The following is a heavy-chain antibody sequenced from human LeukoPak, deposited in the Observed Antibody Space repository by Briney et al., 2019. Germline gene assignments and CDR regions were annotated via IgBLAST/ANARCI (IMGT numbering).Heavy chain of an antibody. CDR2: INPNSGGT. J-gene: IGHJ6*03. V-gene: IGHV1-2*02. CDR3: ARDYYGSGSYLSRLYYYYYYMDV. CDR1: GYTFTGYY. D-gene: IGHD3-10*01. Sequence: ASVKLSCKASGYTFTGYYMHWVRQAPGQGLEWMGWINPNSGGTNYAQKSQGRVTMTRDTSISTAYMELSRLSSDDTAVYYCARDYYGSGSYLSRLYYYYYYMDVWGKGTTVTVSS.